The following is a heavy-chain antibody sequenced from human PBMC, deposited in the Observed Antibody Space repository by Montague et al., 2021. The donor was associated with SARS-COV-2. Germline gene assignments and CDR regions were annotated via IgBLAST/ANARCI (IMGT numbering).Heavy chain of an antibody. V-gene: IGHV4-39*07. CDR3: ARLGLQLLGGHYFDY. D-gene: IGHD5-24*01. CDR2: IYNSGTT. CDR1: GGSISSSGHY. J-gene: IGHJ4*02. Sequence: SETLSLTCTVTGGSISSSGHYWGWIRQPPGKGLEWIGTIYNSGTTYYXPSVKSRVTISVDTSKNQFSLKLTSVTAADTAVYYCARLGLQLLGGHYFDYWGQGTLATVSS.